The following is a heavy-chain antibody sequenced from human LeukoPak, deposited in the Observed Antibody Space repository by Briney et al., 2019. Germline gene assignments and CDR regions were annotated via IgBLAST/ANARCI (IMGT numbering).Heavy chain of an antibody. V-gene: IGHV3-30*02. CDR1: GFTFSSYG. CDR3: AKDWGWGFHY. CDR2: IRYGGNNK. J-gene: IGHJ4*02. Sequence: PGGSLRLSCAASGFTFSSYGMHWVRQAPGKGLEWVAFIRYGGNNKYYPDSVKGRFTISRDNSKNTLYLQMNSLIPEDTAVYYCAKDWGWGFHYWGQGTLVIVSS. D-gene: IGHD3-16*01.